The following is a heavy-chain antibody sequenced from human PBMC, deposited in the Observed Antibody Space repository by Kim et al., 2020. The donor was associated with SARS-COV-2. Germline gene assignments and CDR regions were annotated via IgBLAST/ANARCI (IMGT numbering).Heavy chain of an antibody. V-gene: IGHV3-64*01. J-gene: IGHJ4*02. CDR1: GFTFSSYA. CDR3: ARGKALDEPFDY. Sequence: GGSLRLSCAASGFTFSSYAMHWVRQAPGKGLEYVSAISSNGGSTYYANSVKGRFTISRDNSKNTLYLQMGSLRAEDMAVYYCARGKALDEPFDYWGQGTLVTVSS. CDR2: ISSNGGST.